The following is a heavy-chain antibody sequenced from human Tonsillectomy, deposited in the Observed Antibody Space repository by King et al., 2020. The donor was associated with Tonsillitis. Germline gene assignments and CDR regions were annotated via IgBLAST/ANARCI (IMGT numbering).Heavy chain of an antibody. J-gene: IGHJ3*02. CDR3: ARGSGNSAFDI. V-gene: IGHV4-61*02. CDR1: GGSMSSGTYY. D-gene: IGHD4-23*01. CDR2: FYNSGHT. Sequence: VQLQESGPGLVKPSQTLSLTCTVSGGSMSSGTYYWPWIRQPAGKGLEWIGRFYNSGHTTYNPSLENGVTISIDTSKNQFSLKVSPVTAADTAVYYCARGSGNSAFDIWGQGTMVIVSS.